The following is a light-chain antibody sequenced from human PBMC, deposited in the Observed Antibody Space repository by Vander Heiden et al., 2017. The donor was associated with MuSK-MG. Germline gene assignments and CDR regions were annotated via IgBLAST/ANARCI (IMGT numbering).Light chain of an antibody. CDR3: EAWNSSAAV. CDR1: GWGDKV. J-gene: IGLJ2*01. V-gene: IGLV3-1*01. Sequence: SYELTQPLSVSVSPAQAASISCSGDGWGDKVGWWYQQTPEQSPVVVIYQDKKRPARIPGRFSGTTARKTATLTIGGTQAMEEADYFYEAWNSSAAVFGGGTKVTVL. CDR2: QDK.